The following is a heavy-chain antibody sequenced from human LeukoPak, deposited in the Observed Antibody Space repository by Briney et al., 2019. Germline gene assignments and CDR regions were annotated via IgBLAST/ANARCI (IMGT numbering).Heavy chain of an antibody. CDR2: IYYSGSI. D-gene: IGHD3-10*01. Sequence: PSETLSLTCTVSGGSISDYFWSWIRQPPGKGLEWVGYIYYSGSINYNPSLKSRVTISVDTSRNQFSMKLKYVTAADTAVYYAGSGGLANQGAVFDYWGQGTLVTVSS. J-gene: IGHJ4*02. CDR1: GGSISDYF. V-gene: IGHV4-59*01. CDR3: GSGGLANQGAVFDY.